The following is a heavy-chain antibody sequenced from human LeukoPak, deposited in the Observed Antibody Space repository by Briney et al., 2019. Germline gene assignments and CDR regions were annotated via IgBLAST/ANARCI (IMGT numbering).Heavy chain of an antibody. D-gene: IGHD4-23*01. CDR2: IWYDGSNK. Sequence: GGSLRLSCAASGFTFSSYGMHWVRQAPGKGLEWVAVIWYDGSNKYYADSVKGRFTISRDNSKNTLYLQINSLRAEDTAVYYCARDGMDYGGNSGPGILGYWGQGTLVTVSS. CDR3: ARDGMDYGGNSGPGILGY. J-gene: IGHJ4*02. V-gene: IGHV3-33*01. CDR1: GFTFSSYG.